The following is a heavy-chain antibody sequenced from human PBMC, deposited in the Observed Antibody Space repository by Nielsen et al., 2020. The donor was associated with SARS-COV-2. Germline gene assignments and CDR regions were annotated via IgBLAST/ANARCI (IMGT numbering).Heavy chain of an antibody. V-gene: IGHV1-69*04. D-gene: IGHD2-21*02. CDR2: IIPILGIA. Sequence: SVKVSCKASGGTFSSYAISWVRQAPGQGLEWMGRIIPILGIANYAQKFQGRVTITADKSTSTAYMELSSLRSEDTAVYYCARRGDSLFEYFQHWGQGTLVTVSS. CDR3: ARRGDSLFEYFQH. CDR1: GGTFSSYA. J-gene: IGHJ1*01.